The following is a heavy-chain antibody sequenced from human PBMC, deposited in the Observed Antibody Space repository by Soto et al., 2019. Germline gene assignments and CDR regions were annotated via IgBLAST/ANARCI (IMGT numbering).Heavy chain of an antibody. D-gene: IGHD6-6*01. CDR2: ISGSGGRT. CDR3: ARDREYSSSRVYYYGMDV. J-gene: IGHJ6*02. Sequence: EVQLLESGGGLVQPGGSLRLSCAASGSTLTRDAMNWVRQAPGKGLEWVSLISGSGGRTYYADSVKGRFTISRDDSKNTLYLQMNSLRAEDTAVYYCARDREYSSSRVYYYGMDVWGQGTTVTVSS. CDR1: GSTLTRDA. V-gene: IGHV3-23*01.